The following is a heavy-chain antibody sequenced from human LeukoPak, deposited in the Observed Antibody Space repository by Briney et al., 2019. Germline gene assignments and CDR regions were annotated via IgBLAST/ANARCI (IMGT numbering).Heavy chain of an antibody. V-gene: IGHV3-30*18. CDR2: ISYDGSNK. Sequence: GGSLRLSCAASGFTFSSYAMSWVRQAPGKGLEWVAVISYDGSNKYYADSVKGRFTISRDNSKNTLYLQMNSLRAEDTAVYYCAKVIGETTPSYYFDYWGQGTLVTVSS. CDR3: AKVIGETTPSYYFDY. CDR1: GFTFSSYA. D-gene: IGHD3-10*01. J-gene: IGHJ4*02.